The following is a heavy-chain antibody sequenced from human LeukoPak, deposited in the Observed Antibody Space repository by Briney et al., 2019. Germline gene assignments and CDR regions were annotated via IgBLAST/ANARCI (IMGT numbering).Heavy chain of an antibody. CDR2: TYYRSKWYN. Sequence: SQTLSLTCAISGDSVSSNSAAWNWIRQSPSRGLEWLVRTYYRSKWYNDYAVSVKSRITINPDTSKNQFSLQLDSVTPEDTAVYYCCHSLSGRTGAFDIWGRGTVVTVSS. CDR3: CHSLSGRTGAFDI. J-gene: IGHJ3*02. D-gene: IGHD2-21*01. CDR1: GDSVSSNSAA. V-gene: IGHV6-1*01.